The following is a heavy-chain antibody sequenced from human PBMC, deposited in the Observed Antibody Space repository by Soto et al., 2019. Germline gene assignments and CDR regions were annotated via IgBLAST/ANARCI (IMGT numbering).Heavy chain of an antibody. D-gene: IGHD3-10*01. CDR3: ARETSAEYYDGSGSPGRYYFDY. J-gene: IGHJ4*02. CDR1: GGSISSGDYY. V-gene: IGHV4-30-4*01. Sequence: SETLSLTCTVSGGSISSGDYYWSWIRQPPGKGLEWIGYIYYSGSTYYNPSLKSRVTISVDTSKNQFSLKLSSVTAADTAVYYCARETSAEYYDGSGSPGRYYFDYWGQGTLVTVSS. CDR2: IYYSGST.